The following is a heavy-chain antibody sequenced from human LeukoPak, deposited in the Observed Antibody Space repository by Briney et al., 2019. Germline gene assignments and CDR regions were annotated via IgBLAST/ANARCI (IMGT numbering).Heavy chain of an antibody. CDR2: IYTSGST. CDR1: GGSISNYY. Sequence: SETLSLTCTVSGGSISNYYWSWIRQPPGKGLEWIGRIYTSGSTNYNPSLKRRVTISVDTSKNQFSLKLSSVTAADTAVYYCARGRRVWQQLGGFDPWGQGTLVTVSS. CDR3: ARGRRVWQQLGGFDP. V-gene: IGHV4-4*07. D-gene: IGHD6-13*01. J-gene: IGHJ5*02.